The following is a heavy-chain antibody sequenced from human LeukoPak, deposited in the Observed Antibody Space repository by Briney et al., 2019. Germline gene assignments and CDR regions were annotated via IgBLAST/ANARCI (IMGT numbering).Heavy chain of an antibody. CDR3: ARDSPRGYEDY. CDR1: GGSISSSNW. D-gene: IGHD5-18*01. V-gene: IGHV4-4*02. J-gene: IGHJ4*02. Sequence: PSETLSLTCAVSGGSISSSNWWSWVRQPPGKGLEWIGYIYYSGSTYYNPSLKSRVTISEDTSKNQFSLKLSSVTAADTAVYYCARDSPRGYEDYWGQGTLVTVSS. CDR2: IYYSGST.